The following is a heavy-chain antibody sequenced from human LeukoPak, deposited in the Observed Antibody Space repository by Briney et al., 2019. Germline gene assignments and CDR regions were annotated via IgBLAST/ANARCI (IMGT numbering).Heavy chain of an antibody. CDR2: ISYDGSNK. J-gene: IGHJ4*02. CDR3: AKDADDILTGNYFDY. CDR1: GFTFSSYG. V-gene: IGHV3-30*18. D-gene: IGHD3-9*01. Sequence: GRSLRLSCAASGFTFSSYGMHWVRQAPGKGLEWVAVISYDGSNKYYADSVKGRFTISRDNSKNPLYLQMDSLRAEDAAVYYCAKDADDILTGNYFDYWGQGTLVTVSS.